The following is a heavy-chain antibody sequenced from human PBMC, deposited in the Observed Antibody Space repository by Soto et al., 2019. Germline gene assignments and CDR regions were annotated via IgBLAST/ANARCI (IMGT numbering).Heavy chain of an antibody. J-gene: IGHJ4*02. Sequence: GGSLRLSCAASGFTFSSYAMSWVRQAPGKGLEWVSTISGSGGGTYYADSMKGRFTISRDNSKNTLYLQMYSLRVEDTAVYYCSRESDHWGQGTLVTVSS. CDR2: ISGSGGGT. V-gene: IGHV3-23*01. CDR3: SRESDH. CDR1: GFTFSSYA.